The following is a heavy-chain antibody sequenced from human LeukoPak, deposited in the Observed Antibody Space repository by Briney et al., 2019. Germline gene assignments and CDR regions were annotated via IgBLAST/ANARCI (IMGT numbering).Heavy chain of an antibody. CDR1: GASINNNF. J-gene: IGHJ4*01. CDR2: IYSSGSA. Sequence: SETLSLTCTVSGASINNNFWTWIRQPPRKGLEWIGYIYSSGSANYNPSLKSRVIVSGDTSKNQISLNLTSVTAADTAVYFCARHRDYYDTWGHGTLVTVSS. V-gene: IGHV4-59*08. CDR3: ARHRDYYDT. D-gene: IGHD3-22*01.